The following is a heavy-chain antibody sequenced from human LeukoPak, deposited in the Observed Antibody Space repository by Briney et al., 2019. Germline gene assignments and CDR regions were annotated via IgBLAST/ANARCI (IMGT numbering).Heavy chain of an antibody. V-gene: IGHV3-30*04. CDR1: GFTFSSYA. CDR2: ISYDGSNK. D-gene: IGHD1/OR15-1a*01. J-gene: IGHJ4*02. Sequence: GGSLRRSCAASGFTFSSYAMHWVRQAPGNGLEWVAVISYDGSNKYYADSVKGRFTISRDNAKNTLYLQMNSLRAEDTAVYYCARDRWGEHIFDSWGQGTLVTVSS. CDR3: ARDRWGEHIFDS.